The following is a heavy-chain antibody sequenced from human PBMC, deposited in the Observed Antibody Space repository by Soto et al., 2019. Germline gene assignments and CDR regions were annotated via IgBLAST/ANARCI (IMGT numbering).Heavy chain of an antibody. D-gene: IGHD3-10*01. V-gene: IGHV4-4*02. CDR1: GGSISSSNW. CDR3: ARDQTDMVRGVPFDY. CDR2: IYHSGST. Sequence: SETLSLTCAVSGGSISSSNWWSWVRQPPGKGLGWIGEIYHSGSTNYNPSLKSRVTISVDKSKNQFSLKLSSVTAADTAVYYCARDQTDMVRGVPFDYWGQGTLVTVSS. J-gene: IGHJ4*02.